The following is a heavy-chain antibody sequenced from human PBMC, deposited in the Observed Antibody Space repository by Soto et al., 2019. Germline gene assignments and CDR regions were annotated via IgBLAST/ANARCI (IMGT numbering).Heavy chain of an antibody. D-gene: IGHD6-13*01. J-gene: IGHJ6*02. CDR1: GDSVSSNSAA. V-gene: IGHV6-1*01. CDR2: IYYRSKWSN. Sequence: SETLSLTCAISGDSVSSNSAAWNWIRQSPSRGLVWLGRIYYRSKWSNDYAVSVKSRITINPDTSKNQFSLQLSSVTPEDTAVYYCARDIPAAGALVVWGQGTAVTVSS. CDR3: ARDIPAAGALVV.